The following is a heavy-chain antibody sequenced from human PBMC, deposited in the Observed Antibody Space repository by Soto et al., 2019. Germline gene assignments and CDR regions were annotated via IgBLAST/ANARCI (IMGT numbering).Heavy chain of an antibody. V-gene: IGHV1-18*01. J-gene: IGHJ5*02. D-gene: IGHD1-7*01. CDR3: ARDWQLLP. CDR2: ISAHNGNT. CDR1: GYTFTNYG. Sequence: ASVKVSCKASGYTFTNYGISWVRQAPGQGLHWMGRISAHNGNTNYAHNLQGRVTMTIDTSTSTAYMELTSLRFDDTAIYYCARDWQLLPWCQGTLVTVSS.